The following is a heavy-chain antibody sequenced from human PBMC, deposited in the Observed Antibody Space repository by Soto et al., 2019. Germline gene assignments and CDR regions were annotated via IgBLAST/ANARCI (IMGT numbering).Heavy chain of an antibody. V-gene: IGHV3-30-3*01. CDR2: ISYDGSNK. CDR1: GFTFSSYA. D-gene: IGHD3-3*01. CDR3: ARGITYYDFWTGVDP. J-gene: IGHJ5*02. Sequence: QVQLVESGGGVVQPGRSLRLSCAASGFTFSSYAMHWVRQAPGKGLEWVAVISYDGSNKYYADSVKGRFTISRDNSKNTLYLQMNSLSAEDTAVYYCARGITYYDFWTGVDPWGQGTLVTVSS.